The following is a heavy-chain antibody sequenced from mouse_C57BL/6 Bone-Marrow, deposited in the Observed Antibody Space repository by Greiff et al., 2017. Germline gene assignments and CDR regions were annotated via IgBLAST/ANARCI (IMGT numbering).Heavy chain of an antibody. D-gene: IGHD1-1*01. V-gene: IGHV5-4*01. J-gene: IGHJ3*01. CDR1: GFTFSSYA. Sequence: EVQVVESGGGFVKPGGSLKLSCAASGFTFSSYAMSWVRQTPEQRLEWVATISDCGSYTYYPDNVKGRFTISRDNAKNNLYLQMSRLKSEDTAMYYCAREDYGSGQFAYWGQGTLVTVSA. CDR3: AREDYGSGQFAY. CDR2: ISDCGSYT.